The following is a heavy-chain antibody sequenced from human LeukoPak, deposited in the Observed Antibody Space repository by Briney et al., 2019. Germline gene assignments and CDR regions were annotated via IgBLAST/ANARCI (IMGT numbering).Heavy chain of an antibody. J-gene: IGHJ3*02. D-gene: IGHD3-22*01. CDR3: ARYYYYDSSGYPPMDAFDI. Sequence: ASVKVSCKASGGTFSNYAISWVRQAPGQGLEWMGGIIPIFGTANYAQKFQGRVTITADKSTSTAYMELSSLRSEDTAVYYCARYYYYDSSGYPPMDAFDIWGQGTMVTVSS. CDR1: GGTFSNYA. V-gene: IGHV1-69*06. CDR2: IIPIFGTA.